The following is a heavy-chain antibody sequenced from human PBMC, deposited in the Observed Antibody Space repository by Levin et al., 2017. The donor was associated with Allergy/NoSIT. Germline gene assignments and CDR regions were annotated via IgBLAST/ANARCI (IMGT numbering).Heavy chain of an antibody. CDR2: INHSGST. CDR1: GGSFSGYY. J-gene: IGHJ3*02. Sequence: SQTLSLTCAVYGGSFSGYYWSWIRQPPGKGLEWIGEINHSGSTNYNPSLKSRVTISVDTSKNQFSLKLSSVTAADTAVYYCARARYYYGSGTPARSAFDSWGQGTMVTVSS. CDR3: ARARYYYGSGTPARSAFDS. D-gene: IGHD3-10*01. V-gene: IGHV4-34*01.